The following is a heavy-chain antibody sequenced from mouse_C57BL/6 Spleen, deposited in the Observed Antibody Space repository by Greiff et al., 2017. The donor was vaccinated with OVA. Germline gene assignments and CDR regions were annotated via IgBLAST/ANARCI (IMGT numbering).Heavy chain of an antibody. D-gene: IGHD2-4*01. Sequence: EVQRVESGPGLVKPSQSLSLTCSVTGYSITSGYYWNWIRQFPGNKLEWMGYISYDGSNNYNPSLKNRISITRDTSKNQFFLKLNSVTTEYTATYYCARVYYDYDYAMDYWGQGTSVTVSS. CDR2: ISYDGSN. J-gene: IGHJ4*01. V-gene: IGHV3-6*01. CDR3: ARVYYDYDYAMDY. CDR1: GYSITSGYY.